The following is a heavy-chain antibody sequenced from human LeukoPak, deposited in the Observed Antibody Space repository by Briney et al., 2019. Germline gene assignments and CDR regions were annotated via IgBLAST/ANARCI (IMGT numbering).Heavy chain of an antibody. V-gene: IGHV3-20*04. CDR3: AKSLLGIAFDI. J-gene: IGHJ3*02. D-gene: IGHD1-26*01. Sequence: GGSLRLSCAASGFTFDDYGMSWVRQAPGKGLEWVSGINSNGGSTGYADSVKGRFTISRDNAKNSLYLQMNSLRAEDTALYYCAKSLLGIAFDIWGQGTMVTVSS. CDR1: GFTFDDYG. CDR2: INSNGGST.